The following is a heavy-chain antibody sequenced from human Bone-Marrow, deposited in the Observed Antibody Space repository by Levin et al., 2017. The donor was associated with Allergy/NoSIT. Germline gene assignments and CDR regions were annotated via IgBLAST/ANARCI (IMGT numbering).Heavy chain of an antibody. Sequence: GGSLRLSCAASGFTFSDYYMTWIRQAPGKGLEWVAHISRNGTYRNYADSLEGRFTISRDNAENSLYLQINSLRVDDTAVYFCTRGTFSDSWGQGTLVTVSS. D-gene: IGHD3-10*01. CDR2: ISRNGTYR. V-gene: IGHV3-11*06. CDR3: TRGTFSDS. CDR1: GFTFSDYY. J-gene: IGHJ4*02.